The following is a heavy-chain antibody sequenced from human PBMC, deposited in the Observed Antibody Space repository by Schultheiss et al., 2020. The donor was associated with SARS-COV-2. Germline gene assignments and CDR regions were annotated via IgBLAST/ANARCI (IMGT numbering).Heavy chain of an antibody. CDR2: INPSGGST. Sequence: ASVKVSCKASGYTFSSYAMNWVRQAPGQGLEWMGIINPSGGSTNYAQKFQGRVTMTRDTSTNTVYMELSSLRSEDTAVYFCARALRGAIYFDYWGQGTLVTVSS. CDR3: ARALRGAIYFDY. J-gene: IGHJ4*02. V-gene: IGHV1-46*01. CDR1: GYTFSSYA. D-gene: IGHD3-10*01.